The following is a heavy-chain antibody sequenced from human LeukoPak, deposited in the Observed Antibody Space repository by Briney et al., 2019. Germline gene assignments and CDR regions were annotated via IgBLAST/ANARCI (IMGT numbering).Heavy chain of an antibody. CDR2: IKQAGSEK. Sequence: GGSLRLSGAASGFTCSSYWMSGVRQAPGKGLEWVANIKQAGSEKYYVDSVKGRFTISRDNAKNSLYLQMNSLRAEDTAVYYCASGNIDNYYDSSGYYWFNYWGQGTLVTVSS. CDR3: ASGNIDNYYDSSGYYWFNY. CDR1: GFTCSSYW. J-gene: IGHJ4*02. V-gene: IGHV3-7*01. D-gene: IGHD3-22*01.